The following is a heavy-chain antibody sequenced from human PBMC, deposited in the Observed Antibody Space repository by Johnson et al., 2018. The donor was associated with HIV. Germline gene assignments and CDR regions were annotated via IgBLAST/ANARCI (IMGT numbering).Heavy chain of an antibody. CDR1: GFSFSNAW. V-gene: IGHV3-20*04. D-gene: IGHD3-22*01. Sequence: VQLVESGGGLVRPGGSLRLSCVASGFSFSNAWMNWVRQAPGKGLEWVSSINWNGGSTGYADSVKGRFTISRDNGKNSLYLQMNSRRAEDTAVYYCTRDPTYYCDSNGYYYDAFDIWGQGTMLTVSS. J-gene: IGHJ3*02. CDR3: TRDPTYYCDSNGYYYDAFDI. CDR2: INWNGGST.